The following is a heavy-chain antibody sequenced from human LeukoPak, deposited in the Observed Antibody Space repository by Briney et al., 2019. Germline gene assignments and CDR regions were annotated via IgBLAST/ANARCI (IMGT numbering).Heavy chain of an antibody. CDR1: GFTFNTYA. CDR3: AGDGEDTAMVAYFDY. CDR2: ISASSANT. V-gene: IGHV3-23*01. D-gene: IGHD5-18*01. J-gene: IGHJ4*02. Sequence: GGSLRLSCVASGFTFNTYAMNWVRQAPGKGLEWVSDISASSANTHYADSVKGRFTISRDNSKNTLYLQMNSLRAEDTAVYYCAGDGEDTAMVAYFDYWGQGTLVTVSS.